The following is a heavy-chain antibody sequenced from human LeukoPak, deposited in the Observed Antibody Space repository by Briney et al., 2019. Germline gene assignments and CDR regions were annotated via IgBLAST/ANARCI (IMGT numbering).Heavy chain of an antibody. D-gene: IGHD2-15*01. CDR1: GFTFSTYY. V-gene: IGHV3-21*04. CDR2: ISTSSSYI. CDR3: AKDIIGWSLDY. J-gene: IGHJ4*02. Sequence: GGSLRLSCAASGFTFSTYYMNWVRQAPGKGLEWVSSISTSSSYIYYADAVKGRFTISRDNSKNTMYLQMNSLRAEDTAVYYCAKDIIGWSLDYWGQGTLVTVSS.